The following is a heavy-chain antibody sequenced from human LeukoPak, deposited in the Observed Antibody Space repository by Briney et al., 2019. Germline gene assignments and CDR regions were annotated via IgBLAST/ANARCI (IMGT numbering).Heavy chain of an antibody. D-gene: IGHD3-9*01. CDR2: ISGSGGKT. CDR1: GGSISSSN. CDR3: ARGSRNFDWLLPS. J-gene: IGHJ4*02. Sequence: GTLSLTCAVSGGSISSSNWWSWVRQPPGEGMEWVSGISGSGGKTFYADSVKGRFTISRDNSKNTLYLQITGLRAEDTAVYYCARGSRNFDWLLPSWGQGTLVTVSS. V-gene: IGHV3-23*01.